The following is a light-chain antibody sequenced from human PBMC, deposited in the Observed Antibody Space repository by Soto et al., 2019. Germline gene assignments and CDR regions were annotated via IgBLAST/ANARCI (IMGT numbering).Light chain of an antibody. J-gene: IGLJ2*01. V-gene: IGLV2-14*01. CDR2: EVT. CDR1: SSDVGLFSY. Sequence: QSALTQPASVSGSPGQSITISCTGTSSDVGLFSYVSWYQQHPGKVPKLIIYEVTNRPSGVSNRFSGSKSGNAASLTISGLQAEDEGDYYCTSYSSSSPVVFGGGTKVTVL. CDR3: TSYSSSSPVV.